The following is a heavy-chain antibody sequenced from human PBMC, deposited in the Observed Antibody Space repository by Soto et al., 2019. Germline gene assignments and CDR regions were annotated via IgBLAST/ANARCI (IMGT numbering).Heavy chain of an antibody. CDR3: GRYCTNTKCQRGYYLDS. Sequence: QVQLVQSGAEVQKPGSSVKVSCKPSGGSFNNYALSWVRQAPGQGLEWLGGIILALGTPHYAQNFQGRVTITADESRSTVYMELGSLRLDDTAVYYCGRYCTNTKCQRGYYLDSWGQGTLVTVSS. D-gene: IGHD2-8*01. CDR2: IILALGTP. J-gene: IGHJ4*02. CDR1: GGSFNNYA. V-gene: IGHV1-69*01.